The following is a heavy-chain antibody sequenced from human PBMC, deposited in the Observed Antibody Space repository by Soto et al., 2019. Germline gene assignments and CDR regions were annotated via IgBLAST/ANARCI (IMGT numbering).Heavy chain of an antibody. J-gene: IGHJ6*02. V-gene: IGHV1-3*01. CDR2: INAGNGNT. CDR3: ARDRNVYYYYGMDV. CDR1: GYTFTSYA. Sequence: GASVKVSCKASGYTFTSYAMHWVRQAPGQRLEWMGWINAGNGNTKYSQKFQGRVTITRDTSASTAYMELRSLRSDDTAVYYCARDRNVYYYYGMDVWGQGTTVTVSS.